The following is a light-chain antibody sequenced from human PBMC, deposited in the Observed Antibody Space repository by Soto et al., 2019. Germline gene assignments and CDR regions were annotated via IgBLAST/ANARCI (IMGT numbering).Light chain of an antibody. V-gene: IGKV3-11*01. Sequence: EIVLTQSPATLSLSPGERATLSCRASQSVSSYLAWYQQKPGQAPRLLIYDASNRATGIPARVSGSGSGTDFTATISSLAPEELGVYYCPHRSYGPLTYGVGTKVEVK. CDR1: QSVSSY. CDR3: PHRSYGPLT. J-gene: IGKJ4*01. CDR2: DAS.